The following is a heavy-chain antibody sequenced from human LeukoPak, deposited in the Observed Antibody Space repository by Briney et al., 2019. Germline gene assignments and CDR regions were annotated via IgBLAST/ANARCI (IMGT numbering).Heavy chain of an antibody. J-gene: IGHJ4*02. CDR2: ISSSSDTI. CDR1: GFTFSSHT. Sequence: GGSLRLSCADSGFTFSSHTMNWVRQAPGKGLEWVSYISSSSDTIYYADSVKGRFTIPRDNAKNSLYLQMNSLRAEDTAVYYCAREWNSRARFDYWGQGTLVTVSS. V-gene: IGHV3-48*01. D-gene: IGHD1/OR15-1a*01. CDR3: AREWNSRARFDY.